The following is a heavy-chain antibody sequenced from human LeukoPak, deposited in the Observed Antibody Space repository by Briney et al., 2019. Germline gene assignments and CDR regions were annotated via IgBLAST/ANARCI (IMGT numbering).Heavy chain of an antibody. CDR2: ISGSGDST. CDR3: ARGIAVAGTDY. Sequence: GGTLRLSCAASGFTFSNYGMSWVRQAPGKGLEWVSGISGSGDSTYYADSVKGRFTISRDNAKNSLYLQMNSLRAEDTAVYYCARGIAVAGTDYWGQGTLVTVSS. CDR1: GFTFSNYG. J-gene: IGHJ4*02. D-gene: IGHD6-19*01. V-gene: IGHV3-23*01.